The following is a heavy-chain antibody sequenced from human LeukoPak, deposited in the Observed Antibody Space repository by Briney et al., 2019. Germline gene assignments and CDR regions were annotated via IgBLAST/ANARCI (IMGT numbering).Heavy chain of an antibody. CDR1: GGSISSGGYY. CDR2: IYYSGST. V-gene: IGHV4-31*03. D-gene: IGHD3-10*01. J-gene: IGHJ5*02. Sequence: SETLPLTCTVSGGSISSGGYYWSWIRQHPGKGLEWIGYIYYSGSTYYNPSLKSRVTISVDTSKNQFSLKLSSVTAADTAVYYCARGLVRGVIRFDPWGQGTLVTVSS. CDR3: ARGLVRGVIRFDP.